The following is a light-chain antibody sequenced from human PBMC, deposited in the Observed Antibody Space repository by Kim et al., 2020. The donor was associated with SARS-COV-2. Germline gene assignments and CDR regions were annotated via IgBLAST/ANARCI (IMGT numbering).Light chain of an antibody. J-gene: IGKJ2*01. Sequence: SASVGDRVTSNCRASLSIGTALAWYQQKSRKSPKGMIYRVSSLEGRVPTRFSGSGTGTEFTLTSTSLQPEDFATYYCQQYYSVSTVGQGSKMEI. V-gene: IGKV1-5*03. CDR2: RVS. CDR3: QQYYSVST. CDR1: LSIGTA.